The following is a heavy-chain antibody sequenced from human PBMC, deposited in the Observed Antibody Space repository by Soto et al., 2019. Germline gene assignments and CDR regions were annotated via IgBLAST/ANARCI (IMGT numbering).Heavy chain of an antibody. CDR1: GYTFTIYG. J-gene: IGHJ4*02. D-gene: IGHD3-10*01. CDR2: INPYNGNT. Sequence: ASVKVSCKASGYTFTIYGITWVRQAPGQGLEWMGWINPYNGNTNYVQKFQGRVTMTTDTSTSTAYMELRSLRSDDTAVYYCARHRSPWFEFDSWGQGALVTVSS. CDR3: ARHRSPWFEFDS. V-gene: IGHV1-18*04.